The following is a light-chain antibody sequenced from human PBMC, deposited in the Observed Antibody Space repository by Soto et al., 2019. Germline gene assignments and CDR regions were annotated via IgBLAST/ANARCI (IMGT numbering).Light chain of an antibody. V-gene: IGKV3-20*01. CDR2: GTS. J-gene: IGKJ1*01. CDR1: QSVDSTY. Sequence: DIVLTQSPGTLSLSPGESATLSCRASQSVDSTYMTWYQQKPGQAPRLLIYGTSGRATGIPDRFSGSGSGTDFILTISRLEPDDFAVYYCQQYGRSPRTFGQGTKVEIK. CDR3: QQYGRSPRT.